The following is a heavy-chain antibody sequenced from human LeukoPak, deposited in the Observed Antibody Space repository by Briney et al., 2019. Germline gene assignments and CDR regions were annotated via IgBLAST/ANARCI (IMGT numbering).Heavy chain of an antibody. V-gene: IGHV4-34*01. Sequence: SETLSLTCAVYGGSFSGYYWSWIRQPPGKGLEWIGEINHSGSTNYNPSLKSRVTISVDTSKNQFSLKLSSVTAADTAVYYCARDLGPPYWYFDLWGRGTLVTVSS. CDR2: INHSGST. CDR3: ARDLGPPYWYFDL. CDR1: GGSFSGYY. D-gene: IGHD3-16*01. J-gene: IGHJ2*01.